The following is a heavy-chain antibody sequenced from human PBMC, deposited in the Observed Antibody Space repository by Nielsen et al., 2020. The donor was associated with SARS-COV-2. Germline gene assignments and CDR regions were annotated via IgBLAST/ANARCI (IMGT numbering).Heavy chain of an antibody. J-gene: IGHJ4*02. V-gene: IGHV3-74*01. CDR1: GFIFSSYW. D-gene: IGHD2-15*01. CDR3: AKDLPTNVVVAATAVTTLRYFDY. CDR2: INSDGSSI. Sequence: GESLKISCAASGFIFSSYWMHWVRQAPGKGLVWVSRINSDGSSITYADSVKGRFTISRDNAKNTLYLQMNSLRAEDTAVYYCAKDLPTNVVVAATAVTTLRYFDYWGQGTLVTVSS.